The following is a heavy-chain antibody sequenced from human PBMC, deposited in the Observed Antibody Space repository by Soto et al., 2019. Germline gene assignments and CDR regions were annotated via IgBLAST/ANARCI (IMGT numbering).Heavy chain of an antibody. CDR3: AGAPQPYYYYYGMDV. J-gene: IGHJ6*02. D-gene: IGHD6-13*01. V-gene: IGHV4-4*02. CDR2: IYHSGSP. Sequence: QVQLQESGPGLVKPSGTLSLTCAVSGGSFSSNHWWNWVRQSPGKGLEWIGQIYHSGSPNYNPSLGSRVTISLDDSKNQLSLKLKSVTAADTAVYYCAGAPQPYYYYYGMDVWGQGTTVTVSS. CDR1: GGSFSSNHW.